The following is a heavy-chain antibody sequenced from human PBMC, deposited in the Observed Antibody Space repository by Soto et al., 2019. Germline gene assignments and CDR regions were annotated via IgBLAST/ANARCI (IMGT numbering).Heavy chain of an antibody. CDR1: GGSISSGGYY. CDR3: ARRTDLIGYCSSTSCYNYYYYMDV. D-gene: IGHD2-2*01. J-gene: IGHJ6*03. CDR2: IYYSGST. V-gene: IGHV4-31*03. Sequence: PSETLSLTCTVSGGSISSGGYYWSWIRQNPGKGLEWIGYIYYSGSTYYNPSLKSRVTISVDTSKNQFSLKLSSVTAADTAVYYCARRTDLIGYCSSTSCYNYYYYMDVWGKVTKVTVSS.